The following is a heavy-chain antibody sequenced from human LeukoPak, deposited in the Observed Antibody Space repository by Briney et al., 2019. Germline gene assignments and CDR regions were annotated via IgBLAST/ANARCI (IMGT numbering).Heavy chain of an antibody. CDR3: AKDGRGAVAGAFDI. Sequence: GGSLRLSCAASGFTFSSYGMHWVRQAPGKGLEWVSAISGSGGSTYYADSVKGRFTISRDNSKNTLYLQMNSLRAEDTAVYYCAKDGRGAVAGAFDIWGQGTMVTVSS. CDR2: ISGSGGST. D-gene: IGHD6-19*01. V-gene: IGHV3-23*01. J-gene: IGHJ3*02. CDR1: GFTFSSYG.